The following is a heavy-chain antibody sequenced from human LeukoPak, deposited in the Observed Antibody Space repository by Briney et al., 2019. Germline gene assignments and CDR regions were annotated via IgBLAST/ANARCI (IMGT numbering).Heavy chain of an antibody. V-gene: IGHV3-15*01. D-gene: IGHD2-2*01. CDR1: GFTFSKAW. CDR2: IKSRTDGGT. Sequence: KPGGSLRLSCAASGFTFSKAWMSWVRQAPGKGQEWVSLIKSRTDGGTDYAAPVKGRFTISRDDSKNTLYLQMNSLKTEDTAVYYCTTDPFQNIVVVPAAIIKMDYWGPGTLVTVAS. CDR3: TTDPFQNIVVVPAAIIKMDY. J-gene: IGHJ4*02.